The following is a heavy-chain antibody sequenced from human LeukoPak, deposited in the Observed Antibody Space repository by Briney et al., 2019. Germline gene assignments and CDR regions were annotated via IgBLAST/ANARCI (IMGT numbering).Heavy chain of an antibody. V-gene: IGHV4-59*08. Sequence: SETLSLTRTVSGGSISSYYWSWIRQPPGKGLEWIGYIYYSGSTNYNPSLKSRVTISVDTSKNQFSLKLSSVTAADTAVYYCARCIAAAGPGSWWFDPWGQGTLVTVSS. D-gene: IGHD6-13*01. CDR2: IYYSGST. J-gene: IGHJ5*02. CDR3: ARCIAAAGPGSWWFDP. CDR1: GGSISSYY.